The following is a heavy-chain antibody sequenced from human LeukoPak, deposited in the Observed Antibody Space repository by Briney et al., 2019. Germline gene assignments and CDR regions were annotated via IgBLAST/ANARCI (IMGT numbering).Heavy chain of an antibody. CDR3: ARATGYSSAFDI. Sequence: ASVKVSCKASGYTFTSYGISWVRQAPGQGLEWMGWISAYNGNTNYAQKLQGRVTMTTDTSTSTAYTELRSLRSDDTAVYYCARATGYSSAFDIWGQGTMVTVSS. J-gene: IGHJ3*02. D-gene: IGHD6-13*01. CDR1: GYTFTSYG. V-gene: IGHV1-18*01. CDR2: ISAYNGNT.